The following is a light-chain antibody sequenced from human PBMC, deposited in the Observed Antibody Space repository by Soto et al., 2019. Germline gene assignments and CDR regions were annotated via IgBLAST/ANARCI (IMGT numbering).Light chain of an antibody. J-gene: IGKJ4*01. CDR2: GAS. CDR3: QQYNNWPPLT. V-gene: IGKV3-15*01. Sequence: EILMTQSPATLSVSPGERATLSCRASQSVSSNLAWYQQKPGQAPRLLIYGASTRATGIPARFSGSGSGTGFTLTISSLQSEDFAVYYCQQYNNWPPLTFGGGTKVEIK. CDR1: QSVSSN.